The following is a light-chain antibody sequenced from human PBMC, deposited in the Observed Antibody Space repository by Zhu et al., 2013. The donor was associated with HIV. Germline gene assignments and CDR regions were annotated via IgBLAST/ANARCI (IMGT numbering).Light chain of an antibody. CDR2: AAS. Sequence: DIQMTQSPSSVSASVGDRVIITCRASQGISTSLVWYQQKPGKAPYLLIYAASNLQSGVPSRFSGTGSGTEFTLIINSLQPEDFATYYCQQSNTFPYTFGQGTKVEI. J-gene: IGKJ2*01. CDR1: QGISTS. CDR3: QQSNTFPYT. V-gene: IGKV1-12*01.